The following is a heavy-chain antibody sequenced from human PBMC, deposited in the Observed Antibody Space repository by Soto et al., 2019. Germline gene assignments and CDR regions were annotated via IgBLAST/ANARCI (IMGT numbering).Heavy chain of an antibody. V-gene: IGHV1-2*04. D-gene: IGHD6-19*01. J-gene: IGHJ4*02. Sequence: ASVKISCKASGYTFTGYYMHWVRQAPGQGLEWMGWINPNSGGTNYAQKFQGWVTMTRDTSISTAYMELSRLRSDDTAVYYCARDGSGWYGEVDYWRQGSLVTVSS. CDR3: ARDGSGWYGEVDY. CDR1: GYTFTGYY. CDR2: INPNSGGT.